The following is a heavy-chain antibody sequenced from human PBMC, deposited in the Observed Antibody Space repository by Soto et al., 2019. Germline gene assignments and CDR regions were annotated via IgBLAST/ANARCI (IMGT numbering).Heavy chain of an antibody. CDR2: INHSGST. CDR3: ARAEYCSSTSCYANWFDP. V-gene: IGHV4-34*01. J-gene: IGHJ5*02. CDR1: GGSFSGYY. Sequence: SETLSLTCAVYGGSFSGYYWSWIRQPPGKGLEWIGEINHSGSTNYNPSLKSRVTISVDTSKNQFSLKLSSVTAADTAVYYCARAEYCSSTSCYANWFDPWGQGTLVTVSS. D-gene: IGHD2-2*01.